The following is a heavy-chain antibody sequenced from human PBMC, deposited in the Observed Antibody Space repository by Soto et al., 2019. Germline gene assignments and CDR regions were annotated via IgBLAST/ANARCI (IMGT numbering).Heavy chain of an antibody. CDR1: GKTLSELS. CDR3: ATQALMSSHPGVGATYFDH. V-gene: IGHV1-24*01. Sequence: GASVKVSCKVYGKTLSELSIHWMRQAPGMGLQWMGGFEPEDGEIVHAQMFQGRVTMTEEASTDTVYMELNSLKSEDTAVYYCATQALMSSHPGVGATYFDHWGQGTLVTVSS. CDR2: FEPEDGEI. J-gene: IGHJ4*02. D-gene: IGHD3-3*01.